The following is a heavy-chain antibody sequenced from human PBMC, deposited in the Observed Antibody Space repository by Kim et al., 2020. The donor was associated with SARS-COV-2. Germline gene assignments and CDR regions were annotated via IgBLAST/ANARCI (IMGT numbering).Heavy chain of an antibody. Sequence: QKFQGRVTMTRNTSISTAYMELSSLRSEDTAVYYCARGKRFLEWEPVDYWGQGTLVTVSS. J-gene: IGHJ4*02. D-gene: IGHD3-3*01. CDR3: ARGKRFLEWEPVDY. V-gene: IGHV1-8*01.